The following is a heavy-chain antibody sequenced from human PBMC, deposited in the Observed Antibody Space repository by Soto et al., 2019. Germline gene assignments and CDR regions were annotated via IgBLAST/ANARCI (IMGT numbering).Heavy chain of an antibody. V-gene: IGHV3-64*01. CDR3: ARRARPYFYYMDV. D-gene: IGHD6-6*01. CDR1: GFTLSGYA. CDR2: ISSNGVGT. J-gene: IGHJ6*03. Sequence: EVQLAESGGGLAQPGGSLRLSCAASGFTLSGYARDWVRQAPGKGLEYVSGISSNGVGTYYANSVQGRFTISRDNSKNTVYLQMGSLRPEDMAVYYCARRARPYFYYMDVWGKGTTVTVSS.